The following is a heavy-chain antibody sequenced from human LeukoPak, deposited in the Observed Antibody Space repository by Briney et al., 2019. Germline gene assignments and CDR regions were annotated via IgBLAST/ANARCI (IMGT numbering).Heavy chain of an antibody. CDR3: ARTANVVAVPATRGYYYLYYMEI. V-gene: IGHV4-59*01. Sequence: SETLSLTCTVSGGSISSYYWSWIRQPPGKGLEWIGYIYYSGSTNYNPSLKSRVTISVDTSKNQFSLKLRTVTAADTAVYYSARTANVVAVPATRGYYYLYYMEIMGTGTAVTVSS. CDR2: IYYSGST. CDR1: GGSISSYY. D-gene: IGHD6-19*01. J-gene: IGHJ6*03.